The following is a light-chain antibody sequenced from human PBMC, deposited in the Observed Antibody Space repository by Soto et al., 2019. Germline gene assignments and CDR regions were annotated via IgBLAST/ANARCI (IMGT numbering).Light chain of an antibody. J-gene: IGLJ3*02. CDR1: SSDVGGYDY. Sequence: QSALTQPPSASGSPGQSVTISCTGTSSDVGGYDYVSWYQQHPGKAPQLMIYEVSNRPSGVSNRFSGSKSGNTASLTISGLQAEDETDYYCSSYTSTGAWVFGGGTKLTVL. CDR2: EVS. V-gene: IGLV2-14*01. CDR3: SSYTSTGAWV.